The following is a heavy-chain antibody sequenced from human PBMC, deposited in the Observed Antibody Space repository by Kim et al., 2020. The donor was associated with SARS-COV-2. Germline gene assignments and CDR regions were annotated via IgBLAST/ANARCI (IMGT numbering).Heavy chain of an antibody. CDR2: TYYRSKWYN. V-gene: IGHV6-1*01. Sequence: SQTLSLTCAISGDSISSNSAAWSWIRQSPSRGLEWLGRTYYRSKWYNDYAGSVKTRIIINPDTSKNQLSLQLNSVTPEDTAVYYCAREGRYGSGENWFDPCGQATLVTVSS. J-gene: IGHJ5*02. CDR1: GDSISSNSAA. CDR3: AREGRYGSGENWFDP. D-gene: IGHD3-10*01.